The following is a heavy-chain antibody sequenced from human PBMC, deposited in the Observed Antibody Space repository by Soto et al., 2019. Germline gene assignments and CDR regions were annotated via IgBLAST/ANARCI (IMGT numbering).Heavy chain of an antibody. Sequence: QVQLQESGPGLVKPSETLSLTCTVSGGSISSYYWSWIRQPPGQGLELIGYIYYSGSTNYNHSLNGRVTLLVDTSKNQFYLKLSSVTAADTAVYYCARHHDSWGQGTLVTVSS. CDR2: IYYSGST. CDR1: GGSISSYY. V-gene: IGHV4-59*08. CDR3: ARHHDS. J-gene: IGHJ4*02.